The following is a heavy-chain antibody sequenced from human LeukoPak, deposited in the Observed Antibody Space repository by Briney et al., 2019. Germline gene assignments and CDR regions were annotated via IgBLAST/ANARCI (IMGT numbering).Heavy chain of an antibody. D-gene: IGHD6-19*01. V-gene: IGHV4-61*02. CDR3: ARDKRVAVAGTYIYYYYMDV. J-gene: IGHJ6*03. CDR1: GGSNSSSSYY. CDR2: IYISGSGST. Sequence: SETLSLTCTVSGGSNSSSSYYWSWIRQPAGKGLEWIGRIYISGSGSTNYNPSLKSRVTMSVDTSKNQFSLKLSSVTAADTAVYYCARDKRVAVAGTYIYYYYMDVWGNGTTVTISS.